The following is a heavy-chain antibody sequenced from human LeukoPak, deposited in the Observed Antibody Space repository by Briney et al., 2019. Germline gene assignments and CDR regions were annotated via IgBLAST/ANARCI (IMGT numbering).Heavy chain of an antibody. D-gene: IGHD1-26*01. CDR1: GFTFSSYW. J-gene: IGHJ4*02. Sequence: GGSLRLSCVASGFTFSSYWMGWVRQAPGKWLEWVANIQQDGSEIFYVDSVRGRFTISRDNAKNSLYLQMNTLRAEDTAVYYCARPSFVTGSYYPLWGQGTLVAVSS. CDR3: ARPSFVTGSYYPL. CDR2: IQQDGSEI. V-gene: IGHV3-7*01.